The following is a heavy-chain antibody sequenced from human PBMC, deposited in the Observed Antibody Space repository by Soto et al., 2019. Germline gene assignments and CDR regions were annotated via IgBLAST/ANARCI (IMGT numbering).Heavy chain of an antibody. J-gene: IGHJ6*03. CDR2: INHSGST. Sequence: SETLSLTCAVYGGSFSGYYWSWIRQPPGKGLEWIGEINHSGSTNYNPSLKSRVTISVDTSKNQFSLKLSSVTAADTAVYYCATSRPYGSGSYYNDDYSYYMDVWGKGTTVTVSS. CDR1: GGSFSGYY. D-gene: IGHD3-10*01. CDR3: ATSRPYGSGSYYNDDYSYYMDV. V-gene: IGHV4-34*01.